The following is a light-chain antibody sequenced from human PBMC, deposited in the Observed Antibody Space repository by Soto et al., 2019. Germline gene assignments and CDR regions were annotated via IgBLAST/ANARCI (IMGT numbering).Light chain of an antibody. V-gene: IGKV3-20*01. J-gene: IGKJ5*01. CDR2: GAS. CDR1: QSVSSNY. Sequence: ESVLTQSPGTLSLSPRERATLSCRAGQSVSSNYLAWYQQKPGQAPRLLIYGASSRATGIPDRFSGSGSGTDFTLTISRLEPEDFAVYYCQQYGSSPLITFGQGTRLEIK. CDR3: QQYGSSPLIT.